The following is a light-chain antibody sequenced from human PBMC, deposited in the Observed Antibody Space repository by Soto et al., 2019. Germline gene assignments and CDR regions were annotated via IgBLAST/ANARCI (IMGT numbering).Light chain of an antibody. Sequence: EVVLTQSPVTLSLSPGERATLSCRASQSFRGLLAWYQQKPGQAPRLLIYGASSRATGTPDRFSGSGSGTDFTLTITRLEPEDFAVYYCHQYDSSPGTFGQGTKVDI. CDR1: QSFRGL. CDR2: GAS. CDR3: HQYDSSPGT. J-gene: IGKJ1*01. V-gene: IGKV3-20*01.